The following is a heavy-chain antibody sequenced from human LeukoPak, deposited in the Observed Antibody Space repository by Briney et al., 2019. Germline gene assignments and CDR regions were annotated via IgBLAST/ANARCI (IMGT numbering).Heavy chain of an antibody. D-gene: IGHD2-15*01. V-gene: IGHV4-39*01. CDR3: ARLCSGGSCETVDY. CDR2: IYYSGST. J-gene: IGHJ4*02. CDR1: GGSISSSSYY. Sequence: SETLSLTCTVSGGSISSSSYYWGWIRQPPGKGLEWIGSIYYSGSTYYNPSLESRVTISVDTSKNQFSLKLSSVTAADTAVYYCARLCSGGSCETVDYWGQGTLVTVSS.